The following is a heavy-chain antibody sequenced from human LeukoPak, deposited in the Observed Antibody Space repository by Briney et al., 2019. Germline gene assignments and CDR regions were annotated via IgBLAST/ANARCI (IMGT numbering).Heavy chain of an antibody. CDR3: AKQYDFWSGPDY. CDR1: GFTFSTYW. CDR2: ISSAGTST. V-gene: IGHV3-74*01. J-gene: IGHJ4*02. D-gene: IGHD3-3*01. Sequence: PGGSLRLSCAASGFTFSTYWMHWVRQAPGKGLVCVSQISSAGTSTTYADSVKGRFTVSRDNAKNTLYLQMNSLRVEDTAVYYCAKQYDFWSGPDYWGQGTLVTVSS.